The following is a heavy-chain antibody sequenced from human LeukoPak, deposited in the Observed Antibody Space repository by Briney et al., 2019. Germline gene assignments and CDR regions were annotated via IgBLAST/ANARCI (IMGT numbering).Heavy chain of an antibody. J-gene: IGHJ4*02. CDR2: ISGSGGST. CDR1: GFTFSSYA. Sequence: QPGGSLRLSCAASGFTFSSYAMSWVRQAPGKGLEWVSAISGSGGSTYYADSVKGRFTISRDNSKNTLYLQMSSLRAEDTAVYYCAKIRGYSYAREDYWGQGTLVTVSS. D-gene: IGHD5-18*01. V-gene: IGHV3-23*01. CDR3: AKIRGYSYAREDY.